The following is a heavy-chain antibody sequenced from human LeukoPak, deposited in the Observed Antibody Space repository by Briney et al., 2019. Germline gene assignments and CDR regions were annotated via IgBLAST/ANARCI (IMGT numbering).Heavy chain of an antibody. CDR1: GYTLTELS. Sequence: ASVKVSCKVSGYTLTELSMHWVRQAPGKGLEWMGGFDPEDGETIYAQKFQGRVTMTEDTSTDTAYMELSSLRSEDTAVYYCARTTTVVNWFDPWGQGTLVTVSS. CDR3: ARTTTVVNWFDP. V-gene: IGHV1-24*01. D-gene: IGHD4-23*01. J-gene: IGHJ5*02. CDR2: FDPEDGET.